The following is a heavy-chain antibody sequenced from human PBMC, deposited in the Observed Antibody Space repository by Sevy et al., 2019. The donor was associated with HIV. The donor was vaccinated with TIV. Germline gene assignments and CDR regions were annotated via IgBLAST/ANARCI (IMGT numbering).Heavy chain of an antibody. Sequence: GGSLRLSCAASGFNFSPYAMHWVRQGPGKGLEWVATVSSDGTTRSYVDSIKGRFSLSRDNSKNTLYLQMNNLTPEDTAVYYCAKEGYYYDSRSSDWFDPWGPGALFTVSS. J-gene: IGHJ5*02. CDR2: VSSDGTTR. CDR3: AKEGYYYDSRSSDWFDP. CDR1: GFNFSPYA. V-gene: IGHV3-30*18. D-gene: IGHD3-22*01.